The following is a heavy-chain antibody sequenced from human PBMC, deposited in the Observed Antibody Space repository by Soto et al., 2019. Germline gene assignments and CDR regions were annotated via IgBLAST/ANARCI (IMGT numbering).Heavy chain of an antibody. CDR2: INSDGSST. CDR3: ARPQYLPDDVFDV. J-gene: IGHJ3*01. D-gene: IGHD2-2*01. CDR1: VFTFTNYW. V-gene: IGHV3-74*01. Sequence: WRSLRLSCSASVFTFTNYWMQWVRQAPGKGLVWVSRINSDGSSTSHADSVKGRFTISRDNAKNTLYLQMSSLRAEDTAVYYCARPQYLPDDVFDVWGRGTVVTVSS.